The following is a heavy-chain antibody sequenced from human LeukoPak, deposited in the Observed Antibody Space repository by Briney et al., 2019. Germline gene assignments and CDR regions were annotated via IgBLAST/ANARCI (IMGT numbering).Heavy chain of an antibody. CDR3: ARRYSYDSSGYFWFDP. V-gene: IGHV4-31*03. CDR1: GASISSGGYY. CDR2: IYYSGST. J-gene: IGHJ5*02. D-gene: IGHD3-22*01. Sequence: PSQTLSLTCTVSGASISSGGYYWSWIRQHPGKGLEWIGYIYYSGSTYYNPSLKSRVTISVDTSKNQFSLKLSSVTAADTAVYYCARRYSYDSSGYFWFDPWGQGTLVTVSS.